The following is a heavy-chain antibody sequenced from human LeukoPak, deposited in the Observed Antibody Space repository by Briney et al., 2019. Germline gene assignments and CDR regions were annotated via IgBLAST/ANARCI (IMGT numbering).Heavy chain of an antibody. CDR1: GFTFSSYG. V-gene: IGHV3-30*18. D-gene: IGHD3-10*01. CDR3: AKSLWFRGASDYYYGMDV. Sequence: GRSLRLSCAASGFTFSSYGMHWVRQAPGKGLEWVAVISYDGSNKYYADSVKGRFTISRDNSKNTLYLQMNSLRAEDTAVYYCAKSLWFRGASDYYYGMDVWGQGTTVTVSS. J-gene: IGHJ6*02. CDR2: ISYDGSNK.